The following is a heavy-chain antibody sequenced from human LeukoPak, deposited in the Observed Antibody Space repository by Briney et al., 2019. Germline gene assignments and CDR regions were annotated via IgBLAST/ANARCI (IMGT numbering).Heavy chain of an antibody. D-gene: IGHD5-18*01. J-gene: IGHJ4*02. CDR1: GGFFSGYY. CDR2: INHSGST. Sequence: SETLSLTCAVYGGFFSGYYWSWIRQPPGKGLEWIGEINHSGSTNYNPSLKSRVTISVDTSKNQFSLKLSSVTAADTAVYYCARGMDTAMVKGLECFDYWGQGTLVTVSS. V-gene: IGHV4-34*01. CDR3: ARGMDTAMVKGLECFDY.